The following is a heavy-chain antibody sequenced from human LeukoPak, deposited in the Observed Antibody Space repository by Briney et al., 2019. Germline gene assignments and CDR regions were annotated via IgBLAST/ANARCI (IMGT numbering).Heavy chain of an antibody. CDR3: ARVYDKDPFDY. Sequence: GGSLRLSCAASGFTFSSYSMNWVRQAPGKGLEWVSYISSSSSTIYYADSVRGRFTISRDNAKNSLYLQMNSLRAEDTAVYYCARVYDKDPFDYWGQGTLVTVSS. V-gene: IGHV3-48*04. J-gene: IGHJ4*02. CDR2: ISSSSSTI. D-gene: IGHD3-22*01. CDR1: GFTFSSYS.